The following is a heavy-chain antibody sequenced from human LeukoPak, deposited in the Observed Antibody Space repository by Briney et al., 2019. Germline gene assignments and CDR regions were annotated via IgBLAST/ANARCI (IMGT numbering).Heavy chain of an antibody. D-gene: IGHD3-10*01. CDR3: ARGHGSGSYLLDF. CDR1: GFTFSSFG. CDR2: ISNDGSNK. J-gene: IGHJ4*02. Sequence: PGGSLRLSCAASGFTFSSFGMHWVRQTPGKGLEWVAVISNDGSNKYYADSVKGRFTISRDNSKNTLYLQMNSLRAEDTAVYYCARGHGSGSYLLDFWGQGTLVTVSS. V-gene: IGHV3-30*03.